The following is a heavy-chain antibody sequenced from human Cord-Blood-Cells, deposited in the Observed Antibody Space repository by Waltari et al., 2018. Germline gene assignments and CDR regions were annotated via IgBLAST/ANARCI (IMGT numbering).Heavy chain of an antibody. CDR1: GFSLRTSGVG. J-gene: IGHJ4*02. Sequence: QITLKESGPTLVKPTQTLTLTCTFSGFSLRTSGVGVGWLRQPTGKALEWLALIYWDDDKRYSPSLKSRLTITKDTSKNQVVLTMTNMDPVDTATYYCAHASALVGAQANFDYWGQGTLVTVSS. V-gene: IGHV2-5*02. CDR2: IYWDDDK. CDR3: AHASALVGAQANFDY. D-gene: IGHD1-26*01.